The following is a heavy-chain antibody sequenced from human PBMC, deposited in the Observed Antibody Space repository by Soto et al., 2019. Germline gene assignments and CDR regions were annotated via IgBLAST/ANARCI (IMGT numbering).Heavy chain of an antibody. CDR1: GFTFDAYA. CDR2: ISWNSGSI. CDR3: AKDKRRLTTVTTFDY. D-gene: IGHD4-17*01. V-gene: IGHV3-9*01. J-gene: IGHJ4*02. Sequence: GGSLRLSCAASGFTFDAYAMHWVRQAPGKGLEWVSGISWNSGSIGYADSVKGRFTISRDNAKNSLYLQMNSLRAEDTALYYCAKDKRRLTTVTTFDYWGQGTLVTVSS.